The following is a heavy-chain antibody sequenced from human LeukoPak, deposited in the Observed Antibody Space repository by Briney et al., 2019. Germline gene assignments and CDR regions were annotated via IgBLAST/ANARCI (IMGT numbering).Heavy chain of an antibody. D-gene: IGHD5-24*01. CDR1: GFTFSSYS. CDR3: ARDERWLQLPYYYYYYMDV. V-gene: IGHV3-48*04. CDR2: ISSSGSTI. Sequence: GGSLRLSCAASGFTFSSYSMSWIRQAPGKGLEWVSYISSSGSTIYYADSVKGRFTISRDNAKNSLYLQMNSLRAEDTAVYYCARDERWLQLPYYYYYYMDVWGKGTTVTVSS. J-gene: IGHJ6*03.